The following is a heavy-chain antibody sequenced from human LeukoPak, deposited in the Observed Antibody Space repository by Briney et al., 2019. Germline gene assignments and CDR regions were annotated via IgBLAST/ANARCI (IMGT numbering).Heavy chain of an antibody. Sequence: GRSLRLSCAASGFDFSNYVMNWVRQAPGKGLEWLAVTSSDGTKRYYADSVKGRFTISRDNSKNSLYLQMNSLRPEDTAVYYCARGYRSDYYIDSWGQGTLVTVSS. V-gene: IGHV3-30*04. CDR1: GFDFSNYV. D-gene: IGHD5-18*01. CDR3: ARGYRSDYYIDS. CDR2: TSSDGTKR. J-gene: IGHJ4*02.